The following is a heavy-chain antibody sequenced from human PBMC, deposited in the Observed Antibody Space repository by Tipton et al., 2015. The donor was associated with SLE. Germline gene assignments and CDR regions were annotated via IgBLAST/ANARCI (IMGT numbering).Heavy chain of an antibody. CDR3: VKGASTGWYRPSDY. Sequence: SLRLSCAASGFTFSTYSMNWVRQAPGKGLEWVSSITSSSSYIYYADSVKGRFTISRDNSKSTVHLQMNSLRGEDTAVYYCVKGASTGWYRPSDYWGQGTLVTVSS. J-gene: IGHJ4*02. CDR1: GFTFSTYS. CDR2: ITSSSSYI. V-gene: IGHV3-21*04. D-gene: IGHD6-19*01.